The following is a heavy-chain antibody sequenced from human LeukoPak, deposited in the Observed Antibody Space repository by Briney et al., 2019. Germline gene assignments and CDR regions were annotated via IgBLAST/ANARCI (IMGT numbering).Heavy chain of an antibody. V-gene: IGHV3-7*01. CDR1: GFTFSSSW. CDR2: IKEDGSEK. CDR3: ARHSSGYY. Sequence: QPGGSLRLSXAVSGFTFSSSWMSWVRQPPGKGLEWLANIKEDGSEKYYVDSVKGRFTISRDNAKNSLYLQLNSLRVEDTAVYYCARHSSGYYWGQGTLVTVSS. J-gene: IGHJ4*02. D-gene: IGHD3-22*01.